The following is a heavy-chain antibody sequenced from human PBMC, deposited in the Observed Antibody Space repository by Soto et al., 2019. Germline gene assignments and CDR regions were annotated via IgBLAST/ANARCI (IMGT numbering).Heavy chain of an antibody. Sequence: GGSLRLSCAASGFTFSSFALKWVRQAPGKGLEWVSVIGSGGDGIHYADSVKGRFTISRDNSKNTMSLQMNSLTVEDTAVYYCATYGQHLMDSWGRGTLVTVSS. D-gene: IGHD4-17*01. CDR2: IGSGGDGI. CDR1: GFTFSSFA. CDR3: ATYGQHLMDS. V-gene: IGHV3-23*01. J-gene: IGHJ5*01.